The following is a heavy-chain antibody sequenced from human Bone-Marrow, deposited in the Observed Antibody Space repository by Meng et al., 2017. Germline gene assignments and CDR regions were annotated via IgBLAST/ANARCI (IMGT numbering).Heavy chain of an antibody. V-gene: IGHV3-30*18. CDR2: ISYDGSNK. D-gene: IGHD1-26*01. J-gene: IGHJ4*02. Sequence: QVQLVESGGGVVQPGRSLRLSCAASGFTFSTSGMHWVRQAPGKGLEWVAVISYDGSNKYYADSVKGRFTISRDNSKNTLYLQMNTLRAEDTAVYYCAKVGATDFDYWGQGTLVTVSS. CDR3: AKVGATDFDY. CDR1: GFTFSTSG.